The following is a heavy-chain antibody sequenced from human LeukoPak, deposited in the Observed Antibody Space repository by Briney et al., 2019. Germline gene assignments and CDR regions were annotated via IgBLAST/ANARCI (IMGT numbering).Heavy chain of an antibody. D-gene: IGHD3-22*01. CDR3: ARGVVVISYFDY. CDR2: IYHSGST. V-gene: IGHV4-30-2*01. J-gene: IGHJ4*02. CDR1: GGSISSGGYS. Sequence: PSETLSLTCAVSGGSISSGGYSWSWSRQPPGKGLEWIGYIYHSGSTYYNPSLKSRVTISADRSKNQFSLKLSSVTAADTAVYYCARGVVVISYFDYWGQGTLVTVSS.